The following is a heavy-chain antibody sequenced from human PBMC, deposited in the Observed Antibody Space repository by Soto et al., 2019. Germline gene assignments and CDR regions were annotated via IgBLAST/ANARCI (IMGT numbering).Heavy chain of an antibody. J-gene: IGHJ4*02. CDR3: ARGGAMGVDY. D-gene: IGHD1-26*01. CDR1: EFTIGDHG. CDR2: IYFDGITT. Sequence: GGSLRLSCTASEFTIGDHGLSWFRQAPGKGLVWVSRIYFDGITTNYADSVKGRLTVSRDNAKNTVYLHVNTLRDEDTAVYYCARGGAMGVDYWGQGTLVTVSS. V-gene: IGHV3-74*01.